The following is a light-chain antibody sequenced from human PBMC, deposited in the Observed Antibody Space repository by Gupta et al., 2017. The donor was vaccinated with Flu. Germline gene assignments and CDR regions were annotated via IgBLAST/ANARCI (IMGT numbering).Light chain of an antibody. Sequence: SVLWQPASASAASGQKVTVPYPGSSSNIGNNYVSWYQQLPGTAPKLLIYDNNKRPSGIPDRFSGSKSGTSATLAITGLQTGDEADYYCGTWDSSLSAVVFGGGTKLTVL. CDR1: SSNIGNNY. V-gene: IGLV1-51*01. CDR2: DNN. CDR3: GTWDSSLSAVV. J-gene: IGLJ2*01.